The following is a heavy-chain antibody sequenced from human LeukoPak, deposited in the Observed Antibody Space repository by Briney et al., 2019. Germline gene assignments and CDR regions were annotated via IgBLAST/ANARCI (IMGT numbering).Heavy chain of an antibody. Sequence: GASVKVSFKSSGGTFSSYAISWVRQAPGQGLEWMGGIIPIFGTANYAQKFQGRVTITADESTSTAYMELSSLRSEDTAVYYCAREFSYQRFLEWLGWFDPWGQGTLVTVSS. V-gene: IGHV1-69*01. J-gene: IGHJ5*02. D-gene: IGHD3-3*01. CDR2: IIPIFGTA. CDR3: AREFSYQRFLEWLGWFDP. CDR1: GGTFSSYA.